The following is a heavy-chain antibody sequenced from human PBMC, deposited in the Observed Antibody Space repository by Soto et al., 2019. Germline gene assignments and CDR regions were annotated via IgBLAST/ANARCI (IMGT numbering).Heavy chain of an antibody. J-gene: IGHJ6*02. CDR2: IWYDGSLQ. V-gene: IGHV3-33*06. CDR3: ANLWGDGYNLGQDYNGMDV. CDR1: GFSFENYG. D-gene: IGHD5-12*01. Sequence: QVQMVESGGGVVQPGRSLRLSCAASGFSFENYGMHWVRQAPGRGLEWVAIIWYDGSLQYYAAAVKGRFTISRDNYKNTLYLEMTSLRAEDTAVYYCANLWGDGYNLGQDYNGMDVWGQGTTVIVSS.